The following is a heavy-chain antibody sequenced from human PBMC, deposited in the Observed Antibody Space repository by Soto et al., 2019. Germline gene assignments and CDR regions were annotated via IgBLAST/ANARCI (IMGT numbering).Heavy chain of an antibody. V-gene: IGHV3-33*01. CDR3: AREWTPWNYYYGMDV. CDR1: GLTSSSSG. J-gene: IGHJ6*02. D-gene: IGHD5-12*01. CDR2: IWYDGSNK. Sequence: SPGPSSAAYGLTSSSSGVHWVRQTPGKGLEWVAVIWYDGSNKYYADSVKGRFTISRDNSKNTLYLQMNSLRAEDTAVYYCAREWTPWNYYYGMDVWGQGTTLTVSS.